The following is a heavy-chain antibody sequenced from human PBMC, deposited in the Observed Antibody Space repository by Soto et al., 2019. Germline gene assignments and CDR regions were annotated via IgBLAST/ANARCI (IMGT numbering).Heavy chain of an antibody. V-gene: IGHV1-69*13. CDR1: GGSLTNYA. Sequence: ASVKVSCKASGGSLTNYAFSWVRQAPGQGLEWLGGIIPIFGTADYAQKFQGRVTITADEPPSTVHMELSSLRSDDTAVYYCAREGVAPYYYYGMDVWGQGTPVTVSS. J-gene: IGHJ6*02. CDR2: IIPIFGTA. CDR3: AREGVAPYYYYGMDV. D-gene: IGHD5-12*01.